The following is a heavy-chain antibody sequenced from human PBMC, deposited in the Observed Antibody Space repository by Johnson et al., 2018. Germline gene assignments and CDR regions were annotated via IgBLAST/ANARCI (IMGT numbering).Heavy chain of an antibody. V-gene: IGHV3-33*01. J-gene: IGHJ6*04. CDR3: ARDSYGMDV. CDR1: GFIFSTYS. CDR2: IWYDGSNK. Sequence: QVQLVESGGGVVQPGRSLRLSCAASGFIFSTYSMHWVRQAPGKGLEWVAVIWYDGSNKYYADSVKGRFTISRDNSKNTLYLQMNSLRAEDTAVYYCARDSYGMDVWGKGTTVTVSS.